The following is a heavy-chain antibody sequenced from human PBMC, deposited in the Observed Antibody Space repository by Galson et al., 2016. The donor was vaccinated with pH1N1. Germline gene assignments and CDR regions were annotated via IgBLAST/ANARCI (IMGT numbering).Heavy chain of an antibody. Sequence: SVKVSCKAPKSTFTKYYIHWVRQAPGQGLEWMGIIDPRYDTTTYSQRFQGRVVLTRDTSTSTVYMEVSSLTSEDTAIYYCAQYISSSGEPAWGQGTLVTVSS. D-gene: IGHD3-16*01. CDR2: IDPRYDTT. CDR1: KSTFTKYY. V-gene: IGHV1-46*01. CDR3: AQYISSSGEPA. J-gene: IGHJ4*02.